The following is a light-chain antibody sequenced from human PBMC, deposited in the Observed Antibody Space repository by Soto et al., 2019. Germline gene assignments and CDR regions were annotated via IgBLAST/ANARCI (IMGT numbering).Light chain of an antibody. V-gene: IGLV2-18*02. CDR3: SSYTSSSTYV. Sequence: ALTQPPSVSGSPGQSVTISCAGTSSDVGSYNRVSWYQQPPGTAPKLTISEVSNRPSGVPDRFSGSKPGNTASLTISGLQAEDEADYYCSSYTSSSTYVFGTGTKVTVL. J-gene: IGLJ1*01. CDR2: EVS. CDR1: SSDVGSYNR.